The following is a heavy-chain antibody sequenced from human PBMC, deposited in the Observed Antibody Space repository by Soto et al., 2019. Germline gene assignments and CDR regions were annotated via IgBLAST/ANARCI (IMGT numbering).Heavy chain of an antibody. D-gene: IGHD6-13*01. CDR3: TRDASRDSSARGWFDP. V-gene: IGHV3-21*01. J-gene: IGHJ5*02. CDR2: ISSNSAYI. Sequence: PVGSRRLSGVASGFSFSDYTMNWVRHAPGKGLEWVSTISSNSAYIYYTDALRGRFTISRDNAKNSLHLQMNSLRAEDTAVYYCTRDASRDSSARGWFDPWGPGTLVTVSS. CDR1: GFSFSDYT.